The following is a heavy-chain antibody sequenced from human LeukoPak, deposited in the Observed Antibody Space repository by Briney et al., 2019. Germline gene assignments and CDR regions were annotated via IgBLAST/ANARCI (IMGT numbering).Heavy chain of an antibody. J-gene: IGHJ4*02. V-gene: IGHV4-34*01. Sequence: SETLSLTCAVYGGSFSGYDWSWIRQPPGKGLEWIGEINHSGSTNYNPSLKSRVTISVDTSKNQFSLKLSSVTAADTAVYYCARKLVLLWFGELKGYYFDYWGQGTLVTVSS. CDR1: GGSFSGYD. CDR3: ARKLVLLWFGELKGYYFDY. CDR2: INHSGST. D-gene: IGHD3-10*01.